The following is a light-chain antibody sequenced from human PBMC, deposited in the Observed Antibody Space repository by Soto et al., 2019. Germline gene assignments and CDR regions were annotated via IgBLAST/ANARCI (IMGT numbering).Light chain of an antibody. CDR1: SYNIGTNT. CDR2: NNN. J-gene: IGLJ2*01. V-gene: IGLV1-44*01. CDR3: AAWDDSLNGVL. Sequence: QSVLTQPPSASGTPGQRVTISCSGSSYNIGTNTVDWYQQIPGTAPRLLIFNNNQRPSGVPDRFSGSKSCTSASLAISGLQSEDEADYYCAAWDDSLNGVLFGGGTKLTVL.